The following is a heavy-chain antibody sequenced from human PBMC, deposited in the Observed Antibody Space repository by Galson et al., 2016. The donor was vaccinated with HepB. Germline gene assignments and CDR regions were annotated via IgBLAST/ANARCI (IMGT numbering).Heavy chain of an antibody. D-gene: IGHD3-3*01. CDR3: ARVPTGFRYDTTDFPASPLDVC. CDR1: GLTLRHFA. CDR2: ISFDGEKK. V-gene: IGHV3-30*04. J-gene: IGHJ4*02. Sequence: SLRLSCAASGLTLRHFAMHWVRQAPGKGLEWLAVISFDGEKKVYADSVRGRFTISRDNSDNTLHLQMNNLRPDDTGLYYCARVPTGFRYDTTDFPASPLDVCWGQGTLVSVSS.